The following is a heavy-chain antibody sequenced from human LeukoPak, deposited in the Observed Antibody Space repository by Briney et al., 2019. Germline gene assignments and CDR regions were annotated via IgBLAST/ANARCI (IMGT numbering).Heavy chain of an antibody. CDR2: ISYDGSNK. Sequence: GGSLRLSCAASGSTFSSYGMHWVRQAPGKGLEWVAVISYDGSNKYYADSVKGRFTISRDNSKNTLYLQMNSLRAEDTAVYYCASVVVPAATFYYYYYYMDVWGKGTTVTVSS. V-gene: IGHV3-30*03. CDR3: ASVVVPAATFYYYYYYMDV. CDR1: GSTFSSYG. J-gene: IGHJ6*03. D-gene: IGHD2-2*01.